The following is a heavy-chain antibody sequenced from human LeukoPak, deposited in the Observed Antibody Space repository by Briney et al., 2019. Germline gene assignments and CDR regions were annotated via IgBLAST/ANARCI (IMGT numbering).Heavy chain of an antibody. V-gene: IGHV4-4*02. CDR3: ARNLVGATGSDY. J-gene: IGHJ4*02. CDR2: IYHSGST. D-gene: IGHD1-26*01. Sequence: SETLSLTCAVSGGSISSSNWWTWVRQPPGKGLEWIGEIYHSGSTNYNPSLKSRVTISVDKSKNQFSLKLSSVTAADTAVYYCARNLVGATGSDYWGQGTLVTVSS. CDR1: GGSISSSNW.